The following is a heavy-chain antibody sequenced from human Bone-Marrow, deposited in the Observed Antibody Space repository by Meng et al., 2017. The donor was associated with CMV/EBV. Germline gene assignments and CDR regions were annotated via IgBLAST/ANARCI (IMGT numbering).Heavy chain of an antibody. Sequence: SETLSLTCTVSGGSISSYYWSWIRQPPGKGLEWIGYIYYSGSTNYNPSLKSRVTISVDTSKNQFSLKLSSVTAADTVVYYCARGFPVEAARPYYYGMDVWGQGTTVTVSS. CDR2: IYYSGST. D-gene: IGHD6-6*01. J-gene: IGHJ6*02. CDR1: GGSISSYY. V-gene: IGHV4-59*01. CDR3: ARGFPVEAARPYYYGMDV.